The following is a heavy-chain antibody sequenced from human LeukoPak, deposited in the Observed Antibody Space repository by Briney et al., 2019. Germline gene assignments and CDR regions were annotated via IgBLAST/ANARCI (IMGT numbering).Heavy chain of an antibody. V-gene: IGHV4-59*11. CDR2: IFYSGST. Sequence: SETLSLTCAVSGVSISGHYWSWIRQPPGMRLEWIGYIFYSGSTNYNPSLNSRLTISVGTSRNQYSLKLRSVTAADTAVYYCARLTQPWPHIGGSYFDYWGQGILVTVSS. J-gene: IGHJ4*02. D-gene: IGHD1-26*01. CDR1: GVSISGHY. CDR3: ARLTQPWPHIGGSYFDY.